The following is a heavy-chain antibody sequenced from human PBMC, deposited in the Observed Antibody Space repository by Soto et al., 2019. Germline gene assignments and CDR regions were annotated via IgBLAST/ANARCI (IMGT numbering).Heavy chain of an antibody. CDR1: GFSFGTFV. V-gene: IGHV3-23*01. D-gene: IGHD6-19*01. J-gene: IGHJ4*02. CDR2: ITDSGYTA. Sequence: EVQLLESGGASVQPGGSLRLSCAASGFSFGTFVMTWFRQAPGGGLERVSSITDSGYTASYAETVEGRFTVSRENSKNILNLQMNDLRVEDTATYYCAKNGQWLATPPEAWGQGTLVTVSS. CDR3: AKNGQWLATPPEA.